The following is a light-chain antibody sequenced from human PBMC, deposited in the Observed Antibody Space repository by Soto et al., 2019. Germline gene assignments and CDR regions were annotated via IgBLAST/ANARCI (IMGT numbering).Light chain of an antibody. CDR1: QSVGSK. J-gene: IGKJ2*01. CDR2: GAS. V-gene: IGKV3-15*01. Sequence: EIVMTQSRTTLSVSPGERATLSCRASQSVGSKLIWYQHKPGQAPRLLIYGASARATGIPARFSGSGSGTEFTLTISSVQSEDSATYYCQERSKWPLYTFGQGTKLEIK. CDR3: QERSKWPLYT.